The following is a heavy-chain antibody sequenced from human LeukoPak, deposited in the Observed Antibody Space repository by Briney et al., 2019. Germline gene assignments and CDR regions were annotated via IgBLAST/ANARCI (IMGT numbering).Heavy chain of an antibody. CDR1: GFTFTTYA. D-gene: IGHD6-19*01. J-gene: IGHJ4*02. CDR3: AKGSLTVAGTVDS. V-gene: IGHV3-23*01. CDR2: ITGSGGGT. Sequence: GGSLRLSCAASGFTFTTYAMNWVRQAPEKGLVWVSSITGSGGGTYYADSVKGRFTISRDNSKNTLYLQMNGLRAEDTAVYYCAKGSLTVAGTVDSWGQGTLVTVSS.